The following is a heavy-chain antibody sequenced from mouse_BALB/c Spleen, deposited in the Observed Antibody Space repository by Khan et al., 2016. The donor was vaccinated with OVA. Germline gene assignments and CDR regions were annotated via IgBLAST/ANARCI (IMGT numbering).Heavy chain of an antibody. CDR1: GYTFTSYW. D-gene: IGHD2-2*01. V-gene: IGHV1-61*01. J-gene: IGHJ3*01. CDR2: IDPSDSET. CDR3: TRREKYGYDPSWFAY. Sequence: QVQLQQSGAELVRPGASVKLSCKASGYTFTSYWMNWVKQRPGQGLEWIGMIDPSDSETHYNQMFKDKATLPVDKSSSPAYMQLRSLQSEDSAVYYCTRREKYGYDPSWFAYWGQGTLVTVSA.